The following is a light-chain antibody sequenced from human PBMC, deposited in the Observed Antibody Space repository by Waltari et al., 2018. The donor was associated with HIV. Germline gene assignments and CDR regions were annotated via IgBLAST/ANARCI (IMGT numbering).Light chain of an antibody. CDR1: SSNIGANT. Sequence: QPVLTQPPPVSGTPGQRVAIACSGGSSNIGANTVIWYQHLPGAAPKVLIYTDDERPSGVPDRFSGSKTGTSASLAISGLQSEDEAVYYCAAWDDNLDHVFGTGTKVSVL. CDR3: AAWDDNLDHV. CDR2: TDD. J-gene: IGLJ1*01. V-gene: IGLV1-44*01.